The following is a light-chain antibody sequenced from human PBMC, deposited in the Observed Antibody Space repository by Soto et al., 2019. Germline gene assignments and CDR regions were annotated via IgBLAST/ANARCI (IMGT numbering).Light chain of an antibody. CDR3: QQRSNSYT. Sequence: EIVLTQSPATLSLSPGERATLSCRASQSVKNYLAWYQQKPGQAPRLLIYHASNRATGIPARFSGSGSGTDFTLTISSLEPEDFAVYYCQQRSNSYTFGQGTRLEIK. J-gene: IGKJ2*01. CDR1: QSVKNY. V-gene: IGKV3-11*01. CDR2: HAS.